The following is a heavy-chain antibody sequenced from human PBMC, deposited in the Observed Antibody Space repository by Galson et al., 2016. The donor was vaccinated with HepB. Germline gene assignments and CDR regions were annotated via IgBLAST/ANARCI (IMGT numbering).Heavy chain of an antibody. CDR1: GGSFSGYY. D-gene: IGHD6-19*01. V-gene: IGHV4-34*01. Sequence: ETLSLTCGVYGGSFSGYYWSWIRQPPGKGLEWIGEINHSGSTNYNPSLKSRVTISVDTSKNQFSLKLSSVTAADTAVYYCARGTRLAGTYNYFYHGMDVWGQGTTVTVSS. CDR2: INHSGST. CDR3: ARGTRLAGTYNYFYHGMDV. J-gene: IGHJ6*02.